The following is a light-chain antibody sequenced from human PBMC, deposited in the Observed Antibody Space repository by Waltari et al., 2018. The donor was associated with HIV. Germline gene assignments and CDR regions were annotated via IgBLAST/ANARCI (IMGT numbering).Light chain of an antibody. V-gene: IGKV3-15*01. CDR2: GAS. J-gene: IGKJ5*01. CDR3: QQYNDWPPVT. CDR1: QSARSN. Sequence: DIVMTQSPVTLSVSPGERATLSCRASQSARSNFAWYQEKAGQTTRLLIYGASTRASGSPARFRGSGSGTEFTLTISNLQSEDFAVYYGQQYNDWPPVTFGQGTRLEIK.